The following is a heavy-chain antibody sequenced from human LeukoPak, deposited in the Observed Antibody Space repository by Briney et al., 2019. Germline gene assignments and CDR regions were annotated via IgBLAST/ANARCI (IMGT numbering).Heavy chain of an antibody. J-gene: IGHJ4*02. V-gene: IGHV4-34*01. CDR2: INHSGST. CDR3: ARGEGGGYSYGLSY. Sequence: SETLSLTCAVYGGSFSGYYWSWIRQPPGKGLEWIGEINHSGSTNYNPSLKSRVTISVDTSKNQFSLKLSSVTAADTAVYYCARGEGGGYSYGLSYWGQGTLVTVSS. D-gene: IGHD5-18*01. CDR1: GGSFSGYY.